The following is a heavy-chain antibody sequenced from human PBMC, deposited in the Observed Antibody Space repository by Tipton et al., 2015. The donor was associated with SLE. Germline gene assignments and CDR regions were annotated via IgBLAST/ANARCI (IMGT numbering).Heavy chain of an antibody. CDR1: GDSIRRHF. CDR2: IFYSGRT. Sequence: TLSLTCTVSGDSIRRHFWSWIRQPPGKGLEWIGNIFYSGRTNYNPSLKSRVTISVDKAKNQFSLKLSSVTAADTAVYYCARDGRGLGTYWYFDLWGRGTLVTVSS. CDR3: ARDGRGLGTYWYFDL. J-gene: IGHJ2*01. V-gene: IGHV4-59*11. D-gene: IGHD7-27*01.